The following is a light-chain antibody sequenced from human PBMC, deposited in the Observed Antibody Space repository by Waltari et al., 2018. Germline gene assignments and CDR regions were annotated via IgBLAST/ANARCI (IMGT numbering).Light chain of an antibody. CDR3: QQYGSSPGIT. CDR2: GAS. CDR1: QSVSSVY. Sequence: EIVLTQSPGTLSLSPGERATLSCRASQSVSSVYLAWYQPKPGQAPRLLIYGASSRATGIPDRFSGSGSGTDFTLTISRLEPEDFAVYYCQQYGSSPGITFGQGTRLEIK. J-gene: IGKJ5*01. V-gene: IGKV3-20*01.